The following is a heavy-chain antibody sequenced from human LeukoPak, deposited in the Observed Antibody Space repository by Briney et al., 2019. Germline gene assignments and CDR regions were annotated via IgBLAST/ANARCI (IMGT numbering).Heavy chain of an antibody. Sequence: PGGSLRLSCAASGFTFTSYWMNWVRQAPGKGLEWVSVIYSGGSTYYADSVKGRFTISRDNSKNTLYLQMNSLRAEDTAVYYCAREIGRRTVTTFTVYYGMDVWGQGTTVTVSS. CDR2: IYSGGST. CDR1: GFTFTSYW. V-gene: IGHV3-53*01. J-gene: IGHJ6*02. D-gene: IGHD4-17*01. CDR3: AREIGRRTVTTFTVYYGMDV.